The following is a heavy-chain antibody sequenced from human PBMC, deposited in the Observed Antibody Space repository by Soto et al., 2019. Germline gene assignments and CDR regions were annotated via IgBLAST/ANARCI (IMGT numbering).Heavy chain of an antibody. J-gene: IGHJ2*01. Sequence: QVQLQQWGAGLLKPSETPSLTCAVYGGSFSGYYWSWIRQPPGKGLEWIGEINHSGSTNYNPSLKSRLTISVDTSKNQFSLKLSSVTAADTAIYYCARGHKTYGGNWYFDLWGRGTLVTVSS. CDR3: ARGHKTYGGNWYFDL. CDR1: GGSFSGYY. CDR2: INHSGST. D-gene: IGHD2-15*01. V-gene: IGHV4-34*01.